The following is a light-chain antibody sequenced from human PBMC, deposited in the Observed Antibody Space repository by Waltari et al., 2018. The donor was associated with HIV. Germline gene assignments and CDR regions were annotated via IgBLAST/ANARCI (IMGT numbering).Light chain of an antibody. Sequence: DIPMTQSPSSLSASVGDRVTIYCRASQKIRDYVNWLQQRPGKAPSLLIHGASSLKRGVPSRVSGSGSGTVFTLIISCLQPEDIATYYCQQRLSVPYVSFGGGTKVEIK. CDR1: QKIRDY. CDR3: QQRLSVPYVS. J-gene: IGKJ4*01. CDR2: GAS. V-gene: IGKV1-39*01.